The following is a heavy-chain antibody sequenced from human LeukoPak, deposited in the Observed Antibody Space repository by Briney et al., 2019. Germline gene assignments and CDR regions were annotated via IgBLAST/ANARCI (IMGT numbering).Heavy chain of an antibody. CDR3: ARDAYYYGSGSYVDY. CDR1: GFTFSSYG. CDR2: IYYDGNNK. V-gene: IGHV3-33*01. J-gene: IGHJ4*02. Sequence: GGSLRLSCAASGFTFSSYGMHWVRQAPGKGLEWVAVIYYDGNNKFYADSVKGRFTISRDNSKNTLYLQMNSLRAEDTAVYYRARDAYYYGSGSYVDYWGQGTLVTVSS. D-gene: IGHD3-10*01.